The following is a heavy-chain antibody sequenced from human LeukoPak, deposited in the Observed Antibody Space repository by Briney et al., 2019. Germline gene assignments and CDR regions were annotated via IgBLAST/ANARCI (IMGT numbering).Heavy chain of an antibody. J-gene: IGHJ4*02. D-gene: IGHD1-26*01. CDR2: INHSGST. V-gene: IGHV4-34*01. CDR1: GGSFSGYY. Sequence: SETLSLTCAVYGGSFSGYYWSWIRQPPGKGLEWIGEINHSGSTNYNPSLKSRATISVDTSKNQFSLKLSSVTAADTAVYYCARGPVGVGAMAGFDYWGQGTLVTVSS. CDR3: ARGPVGVGAMAGFDY.